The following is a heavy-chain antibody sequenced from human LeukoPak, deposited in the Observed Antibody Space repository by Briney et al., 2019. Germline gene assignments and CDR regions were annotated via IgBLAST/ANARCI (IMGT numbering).Heavy chain of an antibody. D-gene: IGHD2-2*01. CDR3: ARQVVPAAMIYYYYMDV. J-gene: IGHJ6*03. Sequence: ASVKVSCKASGYTFTGYYMHWVRQAPGQGLEWMGWINPNSGGTNYAQKFQGRVTMTRDTSISTAYMELSRLRSDDTAVCYCARQVVPAAMIYYYYMDVWGKGTTVTVSS. CDR2: INPNSGGT. CDR1: GYTFTGYY. V-gene: IGHV1-2*02.